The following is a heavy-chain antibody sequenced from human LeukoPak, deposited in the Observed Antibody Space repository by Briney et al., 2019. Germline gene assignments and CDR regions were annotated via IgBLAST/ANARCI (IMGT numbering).Heavy chain of an antibody. Sequence: ASVKVSCKASGYTFTGYYMHWVRQAPGQGLEWMGRINPNSGGTNYAQKLQGRVTMTTDTSTGTAYMELRSLRSDDTAVYYCARKEAMDAFDIWGQGTMVTVSS. CDR1: GYTFTGYY. J-gene: IGHJ3*02. CDR2: INPNSGGT. V-gene: IGHV1-2*06. CDR3: ARKEAMDAFDI.